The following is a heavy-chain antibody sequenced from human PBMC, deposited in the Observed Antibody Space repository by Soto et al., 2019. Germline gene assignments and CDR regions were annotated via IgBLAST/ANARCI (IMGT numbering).Heavy chain of an antibody. CDR2: ISAYNGNT. CDR3: AVNYYDSSGYPDWFDP. D-gene: IGHD3-22*01. J-gene: IGHJ5*02. CDR1: GYTFTSYG. V-gene: IGHV1-18*04. Sequence: ASVKVSCKASGYTFTSYGISWVRQAPGQGLEWMGWISAYNGNTNYAQKLQGRVTMTTDTSTSTAYMELRSLRSDDTAVYYCAVNYYDSSGYPDWFDPWGQGTLVTVSS.